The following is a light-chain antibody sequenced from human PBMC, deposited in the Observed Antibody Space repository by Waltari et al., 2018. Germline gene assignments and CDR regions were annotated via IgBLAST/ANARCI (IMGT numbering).Light chain of an antibody. CDR1: QSVISSFNNKNY. CDR3: QQYSATPPT. Sequence: DIVMTQSPDSLAVSLGERATINCKSSQSVISSFNNKNYLTWFQQKAGEPPKLLIYCASTRESGVSDRFSGSGSGTDFTLTISGLQAEDVAVYYCQQYSATPPTFGQGTKVEIK. V-gene: IGKV4-1*01. CDR2: CAS. J-gene: IGKJ1*01.